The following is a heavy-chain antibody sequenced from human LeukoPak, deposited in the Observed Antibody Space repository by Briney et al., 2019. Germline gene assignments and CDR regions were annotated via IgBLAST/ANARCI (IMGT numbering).Heavy chain of an antibody. D-gene: IGHD3-22*01. V-gene: IGHV1-58*02. Sequence: SVKVSCKASGFTFTSSAMQWVRQARGQRLEWIGWIVVGSGNTNYAQKFQERVTITRDMSTSTAYMELSSLRSEDTAVYYCARGKTYYYDSSGYYFNWFDPWGQGTLVTVSS. J-gene: IGHJ5*02. CDR3: ARGKTYYYDSSGYYFNWFDP. CDR1: GFTFTSSA. CDR2: IVVGSGNT.